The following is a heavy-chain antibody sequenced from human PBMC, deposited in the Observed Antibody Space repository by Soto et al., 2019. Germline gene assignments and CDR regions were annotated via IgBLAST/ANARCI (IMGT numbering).Heavy chain of an antibody. D-gene: IGHD1-26*01. CDR2: IIPIFGTA. CDR3: ARERQWELLRYGMDV. J-gene: IGHJ6*02. CDR1: GGTFSSYA. V-gene: IGHV1-69*06. Sequence: VASVKVSCKASGGTFSSYAISWVRQAPGQGLEWMGGIIPIFGTANYAQKFQGRVTITADKSTSTAYMELSSLRSEDTAVYYCARERQWELLRYGMDVWGQGTTVTVSS.